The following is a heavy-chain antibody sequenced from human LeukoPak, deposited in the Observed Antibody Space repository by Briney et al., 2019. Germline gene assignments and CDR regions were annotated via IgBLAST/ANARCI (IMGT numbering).Heavy chain of an antibody. V-gene: IGHV4-59*08. CDR1: GGSISSYY. CDR2: IYYSGST. J-gene: IGHJ6*03. Sequence: PSETLSLTCTVSGGSISSYYWSWIRQPPGKGLEWIGYIYYSGSTNYNPSLKSRVTISVDTSKNQFPLKLSSVTAADTAVYYCASSGPSYGSGSYYTYYMDVWGKGTTVTVSS. D-gene: IGHD3-10*01. CDR3: ASSGPSYGSGSYYTYYMDV.